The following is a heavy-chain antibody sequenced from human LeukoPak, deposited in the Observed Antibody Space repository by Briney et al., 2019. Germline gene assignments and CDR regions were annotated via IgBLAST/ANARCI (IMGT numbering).Heavy chain of an antibody. CDR2: IYYSGST. Sequence: SETLSLTCTVSGGSISSSSYYWGWIRQPPGKGLEWIGSIYYSGSTYYNPSLKGRVTISVDTSKNQFSLKLSSVTAADTAVYYCARHKLERYYYDSSGYYSDYWGQGTLVTVSS. D-gene: IGHD3-22*01. V-gene: IGHV4-39*01. J-gene: IGHJ4*02. CDR3: ARHKLERYYYDSSGYYSDY. CDR1: GGSISSSSYY.